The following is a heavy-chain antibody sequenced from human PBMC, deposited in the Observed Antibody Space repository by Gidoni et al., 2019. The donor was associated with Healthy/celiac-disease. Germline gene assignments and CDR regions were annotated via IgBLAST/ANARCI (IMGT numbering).Heavy chain of an antibody. Sequence: EVQLLESGGGLVQPGGSLRLSCSSSGFTFSRYAMSWVRQAPGKGLEWVSAISGSGGSTYYADSVKGRFTISRDNSKNTLYLQMNSLRAEDTAVYYCACERVLGQWLVLSDYWGQGTLVTVSS. CDR1: GFTFSRYA. CDR3: ACERVLGQWLVLSDY. J-gene: IGHJ4*02. V-gene: IGHV3-23*01. CDR2: ISGSGGST. D-gene: IGHD6-19*01.